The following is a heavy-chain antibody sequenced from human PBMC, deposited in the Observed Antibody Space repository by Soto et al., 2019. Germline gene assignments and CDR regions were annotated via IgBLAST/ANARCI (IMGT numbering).Heavy chain of an antibody. Sequence: GGFLRLSCAASGVTFSSYAMSRVRQAPGKGLEWVSAISGSGGSTYYADSVKGRFTISRDNSKNTLYLQMNSLRAEDTAVYYCAKVSGPFRGHQYPSTIFYWGQGTLVTVSS. J-gene: IGHJ4*02. V-gene: IGHV3-23*01. CDR3: AKVSGPFRGHQYPSTIFY. D-gene: IGHD3-3*01. CDR2: ISGSGGST. CDR1: GVTFSSYA.